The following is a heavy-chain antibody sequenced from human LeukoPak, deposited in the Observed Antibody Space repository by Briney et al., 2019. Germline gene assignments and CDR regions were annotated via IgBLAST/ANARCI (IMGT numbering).Heavy chain of an antibody. V-gene: IGHV3-30*04. J-gene: IGHJ3*02. CDR3: AKQTLVAFDI. CDR1: GFTFSSYA. Sequence: PGGSLRLSCAASGFTFSSYAMHWVRQAPGKGLEWVAVISYDGSNKYYADSVKGRFTISRDNSKNTLYLQMNSLRAEDTAVYYCAKQTLVAFDIWGQGTMVTVSS. CDR2: ISYDGSNK.